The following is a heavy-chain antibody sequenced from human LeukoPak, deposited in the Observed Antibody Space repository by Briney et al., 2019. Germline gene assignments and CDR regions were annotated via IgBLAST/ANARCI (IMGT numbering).Heavy chain of an antibody. CDR2: ISSSSSTI. D-gene: IGHD3-22*01. Sequence: PGGSLRLSCAASGFTFSSYSMNWVRQAPGKGLEWVSYISSSSSTIYYADSVKGRFTISRDNAKNSLYLQMNSLRAEDTAVYYCARYPYYDSSGSNKRGDYWGQGTLVTVSS. CDR1: GFTFSSYS. CDR3: ARYPYYDSSGSNKRGDY. J-gene: IGHJ4*02. V-gene: IGHV3-48*01.